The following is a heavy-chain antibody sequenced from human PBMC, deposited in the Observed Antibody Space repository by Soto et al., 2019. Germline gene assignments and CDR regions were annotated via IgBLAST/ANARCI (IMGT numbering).Heavy chain of an antibody. Sequence: GGSLRLSCAASGFTFNNYAMNWVRQAPGKGLEWVATISGTGGSTYYADSVKGRFTISRDNSKNTLYLQMNSLRVEDTAVYYCAKDRLGGNFDYWGQGTLVTVSS. V-gene: IGHV3-23*01. J-gene: IGHJ4*02. CDR1: GFTFNNYA. CDR2: ISGTGGST. CDR3: AKDRLGGNFDY.